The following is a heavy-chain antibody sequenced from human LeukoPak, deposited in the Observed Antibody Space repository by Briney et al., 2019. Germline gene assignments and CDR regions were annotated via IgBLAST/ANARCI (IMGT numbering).Heavy chain of an antibody. V-gene: IGHV4-59*11. D-gene: IGHD4-17*01. CDR2: ISYIGTT. Sequence: SETLSLTCAVSDDSFSSHYWTWIRQPPGKGLEWIGYISYIGTTNYNPSLKSRVTISIDTSKNQFSLKLSSVTAADTAVYYCARDLVTVTKGFDIWGQGTMVGVSA. CDR1: DDSFSSHY. J-gene: IGHJ3*02. CDR3: ARDLVTVTKGFDI.